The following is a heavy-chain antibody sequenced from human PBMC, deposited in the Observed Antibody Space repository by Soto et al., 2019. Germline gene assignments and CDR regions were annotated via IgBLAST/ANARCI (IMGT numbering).Heavy chain of an antibody. Sequence: SETLSLTCAVSAGSISTYFWSWFRRPPGKGLEWIGHVYDRGSSTKYNPSLKSRVTISVDTSKNQVSLILNSVTAADTAVYYCARTPVLLWFGESKPYYFDYWGQGTLVTVSS. CDR3: ARTPVLLWFGESKPYYFDY. V-gene: IGHV4-59*01. CDR1: AGSISTYF. D-gene: IGHD3-10*01. CDR2: VYDRGSST. J-gene: IGHJ4*02.